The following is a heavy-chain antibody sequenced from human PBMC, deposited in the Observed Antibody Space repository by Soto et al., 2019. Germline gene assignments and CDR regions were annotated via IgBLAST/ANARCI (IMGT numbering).Heavy chain of an antibody. CDR2: IYSGGST. J-gene: IGHJ4*02. Sequence: GGSLRLSCAASGFTVSSNYMSWVRQAPGKGLEWVSVIYSGGSTYYADSVKGRFTISRDSSKNTLYLQMNSLRAEDTAVYYCARGRYYDSSGYSTLDYWGQGTLVTVSS. CDR1: GFTVSSNY. V-gene: IGHV3-53*01. CDR3: ARGRYYDSSGYSTLDY. D-gene: IGHD3-22*01.